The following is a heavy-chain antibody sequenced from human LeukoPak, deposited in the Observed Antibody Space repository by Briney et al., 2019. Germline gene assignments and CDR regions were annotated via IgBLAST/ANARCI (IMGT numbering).Heavy chain of an antibody. CDR2: IWYDGSNK. V-gene: IGHV3-33*06. CDR1: GFTLSSYG. J-gene: IGHJ3*02. CDR3: AKDRCYGDYHDAFDI. D-gene: IGHD4-17*01. Sequence: PGGTLRLSCAASGFTLSSYGMHWVRQAPGKGLEWVAVIWYDGSNKYYADSVKGRFTISRDNSKNTLYLQMNSLRAEDTAVYYCAKDRCYGDYHDAFDIWGQGTMVTVSS.